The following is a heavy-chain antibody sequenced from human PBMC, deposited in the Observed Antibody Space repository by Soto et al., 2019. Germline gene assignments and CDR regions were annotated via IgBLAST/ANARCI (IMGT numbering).Heavy chain of an antibody. Sequence: SLRLSCAASGFTFSGYGMHCVLQAPVKGLEWVAVVSYDGRNKYYGDSVKGRFTISRDNSKNTLYLQMDSLRAEDTAVYYCAKQGHYDGLFHYCGQGTLVTVSS. CDR1: GFTFSGYG. V-gene: IGHV3-30*18. J-gene: IGHJ4*02. CDR3: AKQGHYDGLFHY. CDR2: VSYDGRNK. D-gene: IGHD4-17*01.